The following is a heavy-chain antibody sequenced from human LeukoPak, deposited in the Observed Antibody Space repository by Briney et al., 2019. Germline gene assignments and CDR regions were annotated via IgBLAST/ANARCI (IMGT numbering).Heavy chain of an antibody. CDR1: GFTFSSYA. V-gene: IGHV3-30-3*01. Sequence: GGSLRLSCAASGFTFSSYAMHWVRQAPGKGLEWMAVISYDGSNKYYADSVKGRFTISRDNSKNTLYLQMNSLRAEDTAVYYCAARAMSGAFDIWGQGTMVTVSS. CDR2: ISYDGSNK. CDR3: AARAMSGAFDI. D-gene: IGHD2-2*01. J-gene: IGHJ3*02.